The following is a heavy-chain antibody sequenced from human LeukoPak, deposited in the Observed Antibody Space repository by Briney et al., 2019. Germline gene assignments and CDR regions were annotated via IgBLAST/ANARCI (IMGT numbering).Heavy chain of an antibody. J-gene: IGHJ4*02. D-gene: IGHD6-13*01. V-gene: IGHV4-4*07. CDR1: GGSISTYY. CDR3: ARDGIAAAGRFFDY. CDR2: IYSSGST. Sequence: PSETLSLTCTVSGGSISTYYWSWIRQPAGKGLEWIGRIYSSGSTNYNPSLESRATMSVDTSKNQFSLNLTSVTAADTAVYYCARDGIAAAGRFFDYWGQGTLVTASS.